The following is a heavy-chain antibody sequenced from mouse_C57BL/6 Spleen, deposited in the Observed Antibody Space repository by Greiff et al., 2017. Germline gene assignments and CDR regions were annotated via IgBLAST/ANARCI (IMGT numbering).Heavy chain of an antibody. D-gene: IGHD3-3*01. Sequence: VQLQQSGPELVKPGDSVKISCKASGYSFTGYFMNWVMQSHGKSLEWIGRINPYNGDTFYNQKFKGKATLTVDKSSSTAHMELRSLTSEDSAVYYCARQGPAYWYFDVWGTGTTVTVSS. J-gene: IGHJ1*03. V-gene: IGHV1-20*01. CDR3: ARQGPAYWYFDV. CDR2: INPYNGDT. CDR1: GYSFTGYF.